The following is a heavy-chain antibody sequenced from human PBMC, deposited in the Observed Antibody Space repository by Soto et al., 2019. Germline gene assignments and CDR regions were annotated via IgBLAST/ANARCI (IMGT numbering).Heavy chain of an antibody. Sequence: PGGALRLSCAASGFTFSYYYMRLIRQARGKGLEWVSYISSSSSYTNYADSVKGRFTISRDNAKNSLYLHMNSLRAEDTAVYYCERVSLEWELQAGFDYWGQGTLVTVSS. D-gene: IGHD1-26*01. CDR3: ERVSLEWELQAGFDY. V-gene: IGHV3-11*05. J-gene: IGHJ4*02. CDR1: GFTFSYYY. CDR2: ISSSSSYT.